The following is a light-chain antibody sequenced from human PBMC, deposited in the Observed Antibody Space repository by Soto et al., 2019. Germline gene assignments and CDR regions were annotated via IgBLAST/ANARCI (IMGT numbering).Light chain of an antibody. CDR2: DAS. Sequence: DIQMIQSPSSLSASVGDRVTITCRASQGVSAYLLWYQQKPGKAPNLLIYDASSLESGVPARFSGGGSGTEFTLTISSLQPDDFSTFYCQQYNNYPWTFGQGTKVEIK. V-gene: IGKV1-5*01. CDR1: QGVSAY. J-gene: IGKJ1*01. CDR3: QQYNNYPWT.